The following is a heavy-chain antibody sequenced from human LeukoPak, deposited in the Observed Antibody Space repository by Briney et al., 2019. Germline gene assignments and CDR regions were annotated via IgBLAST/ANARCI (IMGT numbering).Heavy chain of an antibody. CDR3: ARISFGEVFFDY. Sequence: SETLSLTCTVSGGSISSYYWSWIRQPPGKGLEWIGYIYYSGSTNYNPSLKSRVTISVDTSKNQFSLKLSSVTAADTAVYYCARISFGEVFFDYWGQGTLVTVSS. CDR2: IYYSGST. V-gene: IGHV4-59*12. CDR1: GGSISSYY. D-gene: IGHD3-10*01. J-gene: IGHJ4*02.